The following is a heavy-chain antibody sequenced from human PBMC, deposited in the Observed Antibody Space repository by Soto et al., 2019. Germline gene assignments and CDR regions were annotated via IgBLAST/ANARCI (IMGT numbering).Heavy chain of an antibody. J-gene: IGHJ6*02. CDR1: GYTFTDYY. CDR3: ARDPLSHFYGIDV. Sequence: QVQLVQSGAEGKKPGASVKVSCKTSGYTFTDYYIPWVRQAPGQGLEWRAIITPGDVTTSYAQKFHGRVTLTRDTSTSTGYMELSSLTSEDTAVYYCARDPLSHFYGIDVWGQGTTVPVSS. CDR2: ITPGDVTT. V-gene: IGHV1-46*01.